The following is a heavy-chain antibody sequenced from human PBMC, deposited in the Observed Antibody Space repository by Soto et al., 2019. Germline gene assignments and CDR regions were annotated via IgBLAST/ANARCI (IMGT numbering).Heavy chain of an antibody. CDR2: IWYDGSNK. CDR3: AREWYYGSGSYLDY. J-gene: IGHJ4*02. Sequence: GGSLRLSCAASGFTFSSYGMHWVRQAPGKGLEWVAVIWYDGSNKYYADSVKGRFTISRDNSKNTLYLQMNSLRAEDTAVYYCAREWYYGSGSYLDYWGQGTLVTVSS. V-gene: IGHV3-33*01. CDR1: GFTFSSYG. D-gene: IGHD3-10*01.